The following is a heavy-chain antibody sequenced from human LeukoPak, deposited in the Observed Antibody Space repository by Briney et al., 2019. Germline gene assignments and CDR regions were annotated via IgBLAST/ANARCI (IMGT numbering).Heavy chain of an antibody. D-gene: IGHD3-16*01. Sequence: PSETLSLTCAVYGGSFSGYYWSWIRQPPGKGPEWIGEINHSGSTNYNPSLKSRVTISVDTSKNQFSLKLSSVTAADTAVYYCARNYVWGSYIDYWGQGTLVTVSS. CDR1: GGSFSGYY. CDR3: ARNYVWGSYIDY. J-gene: IGHJ4*02. V-gene: IGHV4-34*01. CDR2: INHSGST.